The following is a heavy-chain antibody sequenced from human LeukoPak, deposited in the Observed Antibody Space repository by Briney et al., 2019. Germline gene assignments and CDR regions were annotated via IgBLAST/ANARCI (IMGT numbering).Heavy chain of an antibody. CDR1: GGSISSYY. V-gene: IGHV4-4*07. D-gene: IGHD3-3*01. CDR2: IYTSGST. Sequence: SETRSLICTVSGGSISSYYWSWIRQPAGKGLEWIGRIYTSGSTNYNPSLKSRVTMSVDTSKNQFSLKLSSVTAADTAVYYCARDLSWSGYFDYWGQGTLVTVSS. J-gene: IGHJ4*02. CDR3: ARDLSWSGYFDY.